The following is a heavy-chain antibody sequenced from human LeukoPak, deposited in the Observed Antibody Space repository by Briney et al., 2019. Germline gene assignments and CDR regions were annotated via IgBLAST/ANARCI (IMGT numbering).Heavy chain of an antibody. Sequence: SQTLSLTCAVSGGSISSGGYSWSWIRQPPGKGLEWIGYIYHSGSTYYNPSLKSRVTISVDRSKNQFSLKLSSVTAADTAVYYCAREGGSKGFQVFDYWGQGTLVTVSS. J-gene: IGHJ4*02. CDR3: AREGGSKGFQVFDY. V-gene: IGHV4-30-2*01. D-gene: IGHD6-13*01. CDR1: GGSISSGGYS. CDR2: IYHSGST.